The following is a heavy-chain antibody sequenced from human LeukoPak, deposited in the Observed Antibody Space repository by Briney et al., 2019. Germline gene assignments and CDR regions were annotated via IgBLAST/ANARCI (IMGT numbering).Heavy chain of an antibody. CDR3: ASRIIVVVPAARGMGFDP. D-gene: IGHD2-2*01. CDR2: IYYSGST. CDR1: GGSISSYY. Sequence: SEALSLTCTVSGGSISSYYWSWLRQPPGKGLEWIGYIYYSGSTNYNPSLKSRVTISVDTSKNQFSLKLSSVTAADTAVYYCASRIIVVVPAARGMGFDPWGQGTLVTVSS. J-gene: IGHJ5*02. V-gene: IGHV4-59*01.